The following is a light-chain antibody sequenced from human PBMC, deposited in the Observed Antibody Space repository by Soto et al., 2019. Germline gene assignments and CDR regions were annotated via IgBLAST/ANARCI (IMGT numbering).Light chain of an antibody. J-gene: IGLJ3*02. V-gene: IGLV2-14*03. CDR2: DVT. Sequence: QSALTQPASVSGSPGQSITISCTGTSSDVGGYDHVSWYQQHPGKAPKLIIYDVTVRPSGISRRFSGSKSDNTASLAVSGLQPADEADYYCSSYTNKDTLLFGGGTKLTVL. CDR1: SSDVGGYDH. CDR3: SSYTNKDTLL.